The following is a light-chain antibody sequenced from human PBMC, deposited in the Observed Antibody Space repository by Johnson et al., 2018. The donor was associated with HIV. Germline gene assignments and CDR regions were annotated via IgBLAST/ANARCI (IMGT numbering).Light chain of an antibody. J-gene: IGLJ1*01. CDR1: SSNIGNNY. Sequence: QSVLTQPPSVSAAPGQKVTISCSGSSSNIGNNYVSWYQQLPGTAPKLLIYEKNKRPSGIPDRFSASKSGTSATLDITGLQTADEADYYCGTWDSSLSAYVFGTGTKVTVL. V-gene: IGLV1-51*02. CDR2: EKN. CDR3: GTWDSSLSAYV.